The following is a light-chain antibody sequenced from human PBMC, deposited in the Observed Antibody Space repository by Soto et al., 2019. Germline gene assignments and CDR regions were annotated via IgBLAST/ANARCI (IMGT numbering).Light chain of an antibody. CDR2: AAS. V-gene: IGKV1-8*01. CDR3: QQYYSYLIT. CDR1: QGISSY. J-gene: IGKJ5*01. Sequence: IQFTASPSFLSASVGARVTITCRASQGISSYLAWYQQKPGKAPKLLIYAASTLQSGVPSRFSGSGSGTDFTLTISCLQSEDFATYYCQQYYSYLITFGQGTRLEIK.